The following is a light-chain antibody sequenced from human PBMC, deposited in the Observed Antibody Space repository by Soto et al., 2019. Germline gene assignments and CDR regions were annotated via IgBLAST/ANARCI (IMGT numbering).Light chain of an antibody. CDR2: GAS. V-gene: IGKV3-20*01. CDR1: QSVSSSS. J-gene: IGKJ1*01. CDR3: QQYGCPLRT. Sequence: FPDTLSLSPRERATLSCRASQSVSSSSLAWYQQRRGQAPRLLIHGASSRATGIPDRFSGSGSWTDFTLTIIRLEAEDVVVDYCQQYGCPLRTFGQGSKVDIK.